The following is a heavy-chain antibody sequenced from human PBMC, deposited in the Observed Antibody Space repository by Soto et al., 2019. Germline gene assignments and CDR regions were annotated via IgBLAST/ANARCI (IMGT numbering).Heavy chain of an antibody. CDR3: ARHERLAAAWRAFDY. V-gene: IGHV4-39*01. CDR2: IYYSGST. D-gene: IGHD6-13*01. CDR1: GGSISSSSYY. J-gene: IGHJ4*02. Sequence: SETLSLTCTVSGGSISSSSYYWGWIRQPPGKGLEWIGSIYYSGSTYYNPSLKSRVTISIDTSKNQFSLKLSSVTAADTAVYYCARHERLAAAWRAFDYWGQGTLVTVSS.